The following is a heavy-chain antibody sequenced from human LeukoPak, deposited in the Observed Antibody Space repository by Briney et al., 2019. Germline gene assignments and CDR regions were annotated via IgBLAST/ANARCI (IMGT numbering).Heavy chain of an antibody. CDR3: AAAYSSGWYSPYY. Sequence: ASVKVSCKASGYTFTGYYMHWVRQAPGQGLEWMGWINPNSGGTNYAQKFQGRVTMTRDTSISTAYMELSRLRSDDTAVYYCAAAYSSGWYSPYYWGQGTLVTVS. CDR1: GYTFTGYY. J-gene: IGHJ4*02. V-gene: IGHV1-2*02. CDR2: INPNSGGT. D-gene: IGHD6-19*01.